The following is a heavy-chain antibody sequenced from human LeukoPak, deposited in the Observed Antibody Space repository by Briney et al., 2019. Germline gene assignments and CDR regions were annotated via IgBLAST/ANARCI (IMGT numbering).Heavy chain of an antibody. D-gene: IGHD3-10*01. V-gene: IGHV3-23*01. CDR1: GFTFSSYV. J-gene: IGHJ4*02. Sequence: PGGSLRLSCSASGFTFSSYVMTWVRQAPGQGLEWVSAISGSGDDTYYADSVKGRFTISRDNSKNTLYLQMNSLRAEDTAVYYCAKKEAMLRGVTYYYDFWGQGTLVTVSS. CDR3: AKKEAMLRGVTYYYDF. CDR2: ISGSGDDT.